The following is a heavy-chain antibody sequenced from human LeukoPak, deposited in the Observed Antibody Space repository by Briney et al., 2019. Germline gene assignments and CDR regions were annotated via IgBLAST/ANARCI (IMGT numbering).Heavy chain of an antibody. CDR2: IYTSGST. CDR1: GGSISSYY. D-gene: IGHD5-12*01. J-gene: IGHJ3*02. Sequence: PSETLSLTCTVSGGSISSYYWSWIRQPAGKGLEWIGRIYTSGSTNYNPSLKSRVTISVDTSKNQFSLKLSSVTAADTAVYYCARGLIGLAHDAFDIWGQGTMVTVSS. CDR3: ARGLIGLAHDAFDI. V-gene: IGHV4-4*07.